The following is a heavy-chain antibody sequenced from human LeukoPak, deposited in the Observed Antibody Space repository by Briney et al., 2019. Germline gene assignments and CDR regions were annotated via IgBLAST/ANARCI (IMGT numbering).Heavy chain of an antibody. V-gene: IGHV3-30-3*01. CDR2: ISYDGSNK. Sequence: PGGSLRLSCAVSGFSSSTAWMTWVRQAPGKGLEWVAVISYDGSNKYYADSVKGRFTISRDNSKNTLYLQMNSLRAEDTAVYYCARRFPIRLRAADYWGQGTLVTVSS. CDR3: ARRFPIRLRAADY. CDR1: GFSSSTAW. D-gene: IGHD3-10*01. J-gene: IGHJ4*02.